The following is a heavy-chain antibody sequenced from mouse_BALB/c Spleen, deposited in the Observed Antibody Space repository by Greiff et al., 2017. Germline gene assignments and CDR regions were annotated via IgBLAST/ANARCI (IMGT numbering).Heavy chain of an antibody. J-gene: IGHJ3*01. V-gene: IGHV1-69*02. CDR2: IYPSDSYT. D-gene: IGHD2-4*01. CDR3: TTTMSTTAWFAY. Sequence: QVQLQQSGAELVRPGASVKLSCKASGYTFTSYWINWVKQRPGQGLEWIGNIYPSDSYTNYNQKFKDKATLTVDKSSSTAYMQLSSPTSEDSAVYYCTTTMSTTAWFAYWGQGTLVTVSA. CDR1: GYTFTSYW.